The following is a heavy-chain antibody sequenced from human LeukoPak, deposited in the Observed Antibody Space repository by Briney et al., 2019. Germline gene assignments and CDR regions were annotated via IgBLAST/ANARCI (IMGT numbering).Heavy chain of an antibody. CDR1: GYSFTSYW. V-gene: IGHV5-51*01. CDR2: IYPGDSDT. CDR3: ATGYSSSVRYYYMDV. Sequence: GESLKISCKGSGYSFTSYWIGWVRQMPGKGLEWMGMIYPGDSDTRYSPSFQGQVTISADKSISTAYLQWSSLKASDTAMYYCATGYSSSVRYYYMDVWGKGTTVTVSS. J-gene: IGHJ6*03. D-gene: IGHD6-6*01.